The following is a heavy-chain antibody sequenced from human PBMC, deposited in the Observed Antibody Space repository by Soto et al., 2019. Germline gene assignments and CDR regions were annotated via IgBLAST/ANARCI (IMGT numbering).Heavy chain of an antibody. CDR3: ARGVRGPWLAVFDY. CDR1: GFTVSNNY. Sequence: EVQLVESGGDLVQPGGALRLSCAASGFTVSNNYVTWVRQAPGKGLEWVSIIYTGGGTYYADSVKDRFTISRNNSKNTLYLQMNSLRAEDTAVYYCARGVRGPWLAVFDYWGQGTLVTVSS. V-gene: IGHV3-66*01. J-gene: IGHJ4*02. CDR2: IYTGGGT. D-gene: IGHD3-10*01.